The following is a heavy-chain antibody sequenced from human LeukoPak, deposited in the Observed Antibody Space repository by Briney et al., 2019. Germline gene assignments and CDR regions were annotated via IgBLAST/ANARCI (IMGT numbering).Heavy chain of an antibody. CDR2: IYYSGST. CDR1: GGSISSYY. D-gene: IGHD4-23*01. CDR3: ARLSYDYGGNSIDY. V-gene: IGHV4-59*08. J-gene: IGHJ4*02. Sequence: SETLPLTCTVSGGSISSYYWLWIRQPPGKGLEWIGYIYYSGSTNCNPYLKCRVTISVDTSKNQCSLKLSSVTAGDTAVYYCARLSYDYGGNSIDYWGQGTLVTVSS.